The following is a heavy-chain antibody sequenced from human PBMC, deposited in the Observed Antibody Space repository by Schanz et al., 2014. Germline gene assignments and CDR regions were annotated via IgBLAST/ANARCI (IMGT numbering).Heavy chain of an antibody. CDR2: IGGSGDST. V-gene: IGHV3-23*04. D-gene: IGHD3-9*01. CDR1: GFTFSASA. Sequence: VQLVESGGGVVQPGGSLKLSCAASGFTFSASAMHWVRQAPGKGLEWVSGIGGSGDSTHYADSVKGRFIISRDNSKNTLYLQVNSLRAEDTAVYYCAKHVRSLTGNDYWGQGTLVTVSS. J-gene: IGHJ4*02. CDR3: AKHVRSLTGNDY.